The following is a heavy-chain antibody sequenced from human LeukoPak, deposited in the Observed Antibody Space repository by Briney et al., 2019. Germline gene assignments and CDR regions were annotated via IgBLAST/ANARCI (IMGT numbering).Heavy chain of an antibody. V-gene: IGHV4-34*01. D-gene: IGHD6-19*01. CDR3: ARAYLFSSGWYS. Sequence: SETLSLTCAVYGGSFSDYYWSWIRQPPGKGLEWIGEINHSGSTNYNPSLKSRVTISVDTSKNQFSLKLSSVTAADTAVYYCARAYLFSSGWYSWGQGTLVTVSS. CDR1: GGSFSDYY. CDR2: INHSGST. J-gene: IGHJ4*02.